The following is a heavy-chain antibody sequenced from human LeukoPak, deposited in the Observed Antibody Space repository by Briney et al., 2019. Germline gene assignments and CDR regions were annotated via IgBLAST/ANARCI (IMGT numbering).Heavy chain of an antibody. Sequence: GGSLRLSCAASGFTFDDYGMSWVRQAPGKGLEWVSGINWNGGSTGYADSVKGRFTISRDNSKNSLYLQMNSLRTEDTALYYCAKDLRYCSSGNCYSPFDYWGQGTLVTVSS. CDR1: GFTFDDYG. D-gene: IGHD2-15*01. CDR3: AKDLRYCSSGNCYSPFDY. CDR2: INWNGGST. J-gene: IGHJ4*02. V-gene: IGHV3-20*04.